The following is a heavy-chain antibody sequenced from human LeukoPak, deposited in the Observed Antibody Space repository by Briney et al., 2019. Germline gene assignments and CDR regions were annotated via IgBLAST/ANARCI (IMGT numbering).Heavy chain of an antibody. D-gene: IGHD6-6*01. CDR1: GGSISSSSYY. J-gene: IGHJ4*02. V-gene: IGHV4-39*07. CDR3: ARVRNYSSSSGWKYYFDY. CDR2: IYYSGST. Sequence: PSETLSLTCTVSGGSISSSSYYWGWIRQPPGKGLEWIGSIYYSGSTYYNPSLKSRVTISVDTSKNQFSLKLSSVTAADTAVYYCARVRNYSSSSGWKYYFDYWGQGTLVTVSS.